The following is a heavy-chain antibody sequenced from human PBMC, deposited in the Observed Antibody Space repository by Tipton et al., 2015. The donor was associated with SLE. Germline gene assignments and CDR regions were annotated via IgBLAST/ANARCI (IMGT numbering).Heavy chain of an antibody. V-gene: IGHV4-59*01. CDR3: ARTSGNYYY. CDR1: GDSIFSYY. D-gene: IGHD1-26*01. Sequence: TLSLTCTVSGDSIFSYYWSWIRQSPKKGLEWIGYIDYSGTANYNPSLKSRVTISVDTSKNQFSLKLSSVTAADTAVYYCARTSGNYYYWGQGTLVTVSS. J-gene: IGHJ4*02. CDR2: IDYSGTA.